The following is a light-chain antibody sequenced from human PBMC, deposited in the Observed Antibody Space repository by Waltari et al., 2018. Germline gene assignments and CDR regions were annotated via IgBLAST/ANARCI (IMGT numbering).Light chain of an antibody. Sequence: QSALTQPASVSGSPGQSITISCTGTSSVVGGYNSVSWYQDHPGQAPKVIIYDVSNRPSGVSARFSGSKSGNTASLTISGLQAEDEADYYCSSQSSNDVVLFGGGTKLTVL. CDR2: DVS. J-gene: IGLJ2*01. CDR1: SSVVGGYNS. CDR3: SSQSSNDVVL. V-gene: IGLV2-14*03.